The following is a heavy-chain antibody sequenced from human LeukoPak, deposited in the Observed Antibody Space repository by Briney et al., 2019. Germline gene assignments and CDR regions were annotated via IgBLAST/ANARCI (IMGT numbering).Heavy chain of an antibody. CDR1: GYTFTSYY. CDR2: MNPNSDNT. CDR3: ARVVRDRTVTTRAWAYYFDY. V-gene: IGHV1-8*02. Sequence: EASVKVSCKASGYTFTSYYMHWVRQAPGQGLEWMGWMNPNSDNTGYAQKFQGRVTMTRNTSINTAYMELSSLRSEDTAVYYCARVVRDRTVTTRAWAYYFDYWGQGTLVTVSS. D-gene: IGHD4-17*01. J-gene: IGHJ4*02.